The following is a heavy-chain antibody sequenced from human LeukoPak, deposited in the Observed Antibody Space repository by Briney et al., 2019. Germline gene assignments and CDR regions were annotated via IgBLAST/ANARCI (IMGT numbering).Heavy chain of an antibody. Sequence: GGSLRLSCAAPGFSFSSYWMHWVRQAPGKGLVWVSRINSEESSTSYADSVKGRFTISRDNAKNTLSLEMNSLRAEDTAVYYCARDQRYCSSTSCYRMIWFDAWGQGALVTVSS. CDR3: ARDQRYCSSTSCYRMIWFDA. CDR2: INSEESST. CDR1: GFSFSSYW. D-gene: IGHD2-2*02. J-gene: IGHJ5*02. V-gene: IGHV3-74*01.